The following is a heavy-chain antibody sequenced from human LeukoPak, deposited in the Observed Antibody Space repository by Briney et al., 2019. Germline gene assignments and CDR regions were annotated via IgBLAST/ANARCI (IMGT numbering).Heavy chain of an antibody. CDR2: LSHTGNT. D-gene: IGHD1-26*01. CDR1: GGSFSAFY. CDR3: ARVGWSGSYFDY. Sequence: SETLSLTCNVSGGSFSAFYWSWIRQPPGEVLEWVGELSHTGNTNYNPSLKSRVTFSVDTSKRQFSLRLKSVTAADTAVYYCARVGWSGSYFDYWGQGTLVTVSS. J-gene: IGHJ4*02. V-gene: IGHV4-34*01.